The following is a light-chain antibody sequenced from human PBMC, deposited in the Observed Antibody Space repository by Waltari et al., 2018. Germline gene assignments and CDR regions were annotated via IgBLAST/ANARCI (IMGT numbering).Light chain of an antibody. CDR1: SRDVGGYNY. CDR2: DVS. J-gene: IGLJ1*01. CDR3: TPYTSSHGLV. Sequence: SGSPGQSITISCTGTSRDVGGYNYLSWYQQHPGKAPKVVIFDVSYRPSGVSNRFSASKSGNTASLTISGLQAEDEADYYCTPYTSSHGLVFGTGTKVTVL. V-gene: IGLV2-14*03.